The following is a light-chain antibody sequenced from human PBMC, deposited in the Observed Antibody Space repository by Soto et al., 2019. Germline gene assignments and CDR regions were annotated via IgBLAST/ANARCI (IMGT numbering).Light chain of an antibody. V-gene: IGKV1-5*01. Sequence: DIQMTQSPPTLSASVGDTFTVTCRASQSVSGWLAWYQQKPGEAPKLLIYDASALSRGVPSRFSGSGSGTKFTLTIASLQPDDFATYYCQQYETFSGTFGPGTKVDI. J-gene: IGKJ1*01. CDR2: DAS. CDR3: QQYETFSGT. CDR1: QSVSGW.